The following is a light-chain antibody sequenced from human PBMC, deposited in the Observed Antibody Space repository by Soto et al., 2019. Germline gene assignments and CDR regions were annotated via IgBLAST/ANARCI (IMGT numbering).Light chain of an antibody. CDR3: QKYGSSPRT. Sequence: EIVLTQSPGALSLSPGERATLSCGASQSVSSSYLAWYQQKTGQAPRLLIYGASTRATGIPDRFSGSGSVTDFTLTISRLEPEDFALYYCQKYGSSPRTFGQGTKVEIK. CDR1: QSVSSSY. V-gene: IGKV3-20*01. J-gene: IGKJ1*01. CDR2: GAS.